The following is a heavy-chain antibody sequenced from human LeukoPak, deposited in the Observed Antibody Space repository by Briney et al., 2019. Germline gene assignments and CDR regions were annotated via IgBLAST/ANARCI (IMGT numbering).Heavy chain of an antibody. D-gene: IGHD3-22*01. CDR1: GFTLSSYE. V-gene: IGHV3-48*03. CDR2: IHYSGSPT. CDR3: ASGGRLYDRSPYYHDY. J-gene: IGHJ4*02. Sequence: GGSLRLSCEASGFTLSSYEMNWVRQAPGKGLEWVSYIHYSGSPTYYADSVKGRFTISRDNAKNSLYLQMNSLRAEDTAVYYCASGGRLYDRSPYYHDYWGQGTLVTVSS.